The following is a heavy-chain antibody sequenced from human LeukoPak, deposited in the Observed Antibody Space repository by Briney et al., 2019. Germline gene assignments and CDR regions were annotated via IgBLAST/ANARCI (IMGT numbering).Heavy chain of an antibody. D-gene: IGHD1-20*01. CDR1: GGSFSGYY. J-gene: IGHJ3*02. V-gene: IGHV4-34*01. CDR2: INHSGST. CDR3: ARAWYNWNDGLFDI. Sequence: MPSETLSLTCAVYGGSFSGYYWSWIRQPPGKGLEWIGEINHSGSTNYNPSLKSRVTISVDTSKNQFSLKLSSVTAADTAVYYCARAWYNWNDGLFDIWGQGTMVTVSS.